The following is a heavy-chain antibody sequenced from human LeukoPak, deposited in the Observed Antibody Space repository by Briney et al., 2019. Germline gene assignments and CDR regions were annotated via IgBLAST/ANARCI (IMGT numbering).Heavy chain of an antibody. V-gene: IGHV1-2*02. D-gene: IGHD3-3*01. CDR1: GYXFTGYY. CDR2: INPKSGGT. J-gene: IGHJ4*02. Sequence: ASVKVSCKASGYXFTGYYMHWVRQAPGQGLEWMGWINPKSGGTNYAQKFQGRVTMTRDTSISTAYMEVSRMTSDDTAVYYCATSGGTSGPELDYWGQGTLVTVSS. CDR3: ATSGGTSGPELDY.